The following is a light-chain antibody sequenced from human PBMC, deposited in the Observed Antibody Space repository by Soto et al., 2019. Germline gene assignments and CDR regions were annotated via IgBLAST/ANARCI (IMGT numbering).Light chain of an antibody. Sequence: IVLSPSPLSLLATPGEPASISCRYSQSLLHSTGYNYLDWYLQKPGQSPQLLIYLGSNRASGAPDRFSGSGSGTDFTLKISRVEAEDFGTYYCIQDIHNPLTFGGGTKVDIK. CDR3: IQDIHNPLT. CDR1: QSLLHSTGYNY. V-gene: IGKV2-28*01. CDR2: LGS. J-gene: IGKJ4*02.